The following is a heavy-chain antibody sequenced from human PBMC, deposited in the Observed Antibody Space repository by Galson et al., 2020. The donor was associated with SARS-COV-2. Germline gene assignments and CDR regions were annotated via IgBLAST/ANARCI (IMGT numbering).Heavy chain of an antibody. D-gene: IGHD3-3*01. Sequence: GGSLRLSCAASGLPFNISAMHWVRQAPGKGLEWVAVLSYDGRHKVYGDSVKGRFTISRDNSKNTLYLQMNSLRVEDTAVYYCARDGDYDIWSGYYGNFDYWGQGTLVTVSS. CDR3: ARDGDYDIWSGYYGNFDY. J-gene: IGHJ4*02. V-gene: IGHV3-30*04. CDR2: LSYDGRHK. CDR1: GLPFNISA.